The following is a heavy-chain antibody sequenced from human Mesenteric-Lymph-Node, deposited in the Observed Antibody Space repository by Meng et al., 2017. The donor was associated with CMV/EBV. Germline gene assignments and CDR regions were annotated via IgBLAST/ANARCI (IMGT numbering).Heavy chain of an antibody. CDR2: IIPIPPLT. D-gene: IGHD3-16*01. J-gene: IGHJ4*02. Sequence: SVKVSCKASGSTSSSYGISWVRQAPGQGLEWMGGIIPIPPLTKNAERFQGRVAFTADKSTGTVYMELSSLRSEDTAVYYCARGAEYSYGPFDFWGQGTLVTVSS. CDR3: ARGAEYSYGPFDF. CDR1: GSTSSSYG. V-gene: IGHV1-69*10.